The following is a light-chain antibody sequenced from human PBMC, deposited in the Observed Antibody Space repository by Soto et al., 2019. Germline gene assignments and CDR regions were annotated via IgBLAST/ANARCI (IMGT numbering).Light chain of an antibody. CDR1: SSDVGGYNY. CDR3: TSYTSSSTYV. CDR2: EVN. J-gene: IGLJ1*01. Sequence: LTQPASVSGSPGQSITISCPGTSSDVGGYNYVSWYQQHPGKAPKVMIYEVNTRPSGVSNRFSGSKSGNTASLTISGLQADDEADHYCTSYTSSSTYVFGTGTKVTLL. V-gene: IGLV2-14*01.